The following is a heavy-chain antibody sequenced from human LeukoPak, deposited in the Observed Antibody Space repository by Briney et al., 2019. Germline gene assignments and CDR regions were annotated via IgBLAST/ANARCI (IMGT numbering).Heavy chain of an antibody. CDR3: ARGPGGSALFN. Sequence: SETLSLTCTVSGGSISSNYWAWIRQPPGKGLEGVGSIYYSGTTYYNPSLTSRVTISVDTSKNQLSLKLTSVTAADTAVYYCARGPGGSALFNWGQRTLVTLSS. D-gene: IGHD4-23*01. V-gene: IGHV4-39*07. J-gene: IGHJ4*02. CDR1: GGSISSNY. CDR2: IYYSGTT.